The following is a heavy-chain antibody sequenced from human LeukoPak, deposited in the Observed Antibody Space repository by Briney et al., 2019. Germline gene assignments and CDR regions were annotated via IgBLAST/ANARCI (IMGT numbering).Heavy chain of an antibody. CDR1: GFTFSNYR. CDR2: ISSSSIYI. J-gene: IGHJ3*02. V-gene: IGHV3-21*01. D-gene: IGHD5-24*01. CDR3: ARGRDGYNLVDAFDI. Sequence: PGGSLRLSCAASGFTFSNYRMNWVRQAPGKGLEWVSSISSSSIYIYYADSLKGRFTISRDNARNSLYLQMNSLRAEDTAVYYCARGRDGYNLVDAFDIWGQGIMVTVSS.